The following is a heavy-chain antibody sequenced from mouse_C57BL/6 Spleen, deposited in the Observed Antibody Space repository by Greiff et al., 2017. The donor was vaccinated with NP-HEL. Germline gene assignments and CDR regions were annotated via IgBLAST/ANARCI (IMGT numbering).Heavy chain of an antibody. Sequence: EVQLQQSGAELVKPGASVKLSCTASGFNIKDYYMHWVKQRTEQGLEWIGRIDPEDGETKYAPKFQGKATITADTSSNTAYLQLSSLTSADTAVYYCARSFITTVVATRGYFDVWGTGTTVTVSS. CDR3: ARSFITTVVATRGYFDV. CDR2: IDPEDGET. D-gene: IGHD1-1*01. J-gene: IGHJ1*03. CDR1: GFNIKDYY. V-gene: IGHV14-2*01.